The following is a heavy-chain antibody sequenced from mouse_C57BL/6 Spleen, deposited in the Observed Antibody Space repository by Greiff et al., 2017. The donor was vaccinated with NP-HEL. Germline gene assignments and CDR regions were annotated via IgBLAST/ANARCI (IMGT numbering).Heavy chain of an antibody. CDR1: GYAFSSYW. CDR2: IYPGDGDT. Sequence: VQLQQSGAELVKPGASVKISCKASGYAFSSYWMNWVKQRPGKGLEWIGQIYPGDGDTNYNGKFKGKATLTADKSSSTAYMQLRSLTSEDSAVYFCVRSNGDWDVYYAMAYWGQGTSVTVSS. J-gene: IGHJ4*01. V-gene: IGHV1-80*01. D-gene: IGHD2-5*01. CDR3: VRSNGDWDVYYAMAY.